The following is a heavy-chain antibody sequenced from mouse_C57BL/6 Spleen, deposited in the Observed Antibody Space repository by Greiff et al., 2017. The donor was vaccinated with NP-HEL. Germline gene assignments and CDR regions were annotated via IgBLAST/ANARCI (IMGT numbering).Heavy chain of an antibody. CDR2: IDPSDSET. Sequence: QVQLQQPGAELVRPGSSVKLSCKASGYTFTSYWMHWVKQRPIQGLEWIGNIDPSDSETHYNQKFKDKATLTVDKSSSTAYMQLSSLTSEDSAVYYCAVNWDGYAMDYWGQGTSDTVSS. CDR1: GYTFTSYW. D-gene: IGHD4-1*01. V-gene: IGHV1-52*01. J-gene: IGHJ4*01. CDR3: AVNWDGYAMDY.